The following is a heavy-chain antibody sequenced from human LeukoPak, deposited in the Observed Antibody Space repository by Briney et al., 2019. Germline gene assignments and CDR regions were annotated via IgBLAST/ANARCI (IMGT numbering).Heavy chain of an antibody. Sequence: GGSLRLPCAVSGFTFSSYGVHWVRQAPGKGPEGVAVIWEDGSVNYYPDSVKGRFTLSRDKSRNTLYLQMNSLRAEDTAVYYCARVRKPTKHSGYYLDYWGQGTLVTVSS. D-gene: IGHD2-21*01. V-gene: IGHV3-33*01. CDR1: GFTFSSYG. CDR2: IWEDGSVN. J-gene: IGHJ4*02. CDR3: ARVRKPTKHSGYYLDY.